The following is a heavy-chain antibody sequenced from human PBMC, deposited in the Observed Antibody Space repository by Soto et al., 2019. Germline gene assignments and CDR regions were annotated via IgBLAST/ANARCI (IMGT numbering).Heavy chain of an antibody. Sequence: ASVKGSCKASGYTFTGYYMHWVRQAPGQGLEWMGWINPNSGGTNYAQKFQGRVTMTRDTSISTAYMELSRLRSDDTAVYYCARGGYDILTGYHYYYYGMDVWGQGTTVTVSS. D-gene: IGHD3-9*01. CDR1: GYTFTGYY. J-gene: IGHJ6*02. CDR2: INPNSGGT. CDR3: ARGGYDILTGYHYYYYGMDV. V-gene: IGHV1-2*02.